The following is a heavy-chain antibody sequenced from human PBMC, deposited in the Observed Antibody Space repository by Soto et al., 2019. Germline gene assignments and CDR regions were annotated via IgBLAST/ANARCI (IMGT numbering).Heavy chain of an antibody. V-gene: IGHV1-8*01. Sequence: GASVKVSCKASGYPFTAFDINWVRQAAGQGLERMGWMNPSSGASNFAQRFQGRVTITATTSTSTAYMELSSLTSDDTAVYYCVTLNREYSYGYDYWGQGTQLTVSS. J-gene: IGHJ4*02. CDR2: MNPSSGAS. CDR1: GYPFTAFD. D-gene: IGHD5-18*01. CDR3: VTLNREYSYGYDY.